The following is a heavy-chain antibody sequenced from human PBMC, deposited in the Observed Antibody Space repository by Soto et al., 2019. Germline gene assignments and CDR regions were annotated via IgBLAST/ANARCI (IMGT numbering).Heavy chain of an antibody. Sequence: PXVSVKICCQGSGYNFGCYWISWVRQTPGKGLEWMGRIDPTDSSSNYNPPFEGHVTVSAEKSISTAYLEWSSLKTSDTAIYYCARHGAYTFSENFDFWGQGPLVTVSS. V-gene: IGHV5-10-1*01. CDR2: IDPTDSSS. CDR3: ARHGAYTFSENFDF. D-gene: IGHD3-10*01. J-gene: IGHJ4*02. CDR1: GYNFGCYW.